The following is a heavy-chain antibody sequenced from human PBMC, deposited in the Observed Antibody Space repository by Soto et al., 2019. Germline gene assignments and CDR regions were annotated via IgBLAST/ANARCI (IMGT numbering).Heavy chain of an antibody. CDR2: IYNSVNT. V-gene: IGHV4-30-4*01. CDR3: ARGPSRDKVDY. D-gene: IGHD6-13*01. J-gene: IGHJ4*02. Sequence: QVQLQESGPGLVEPSQILSLTCTVSGDSISNGYYTWSWIRQPPGKDLEWIGHIYNSVNTYSNPSLKSRVTISAPTSKDQFTLKLSSVTAADTAVYYCARGPSRDKVDYWGQGTLVTVSS. CDR1: GDSISNGYYT.